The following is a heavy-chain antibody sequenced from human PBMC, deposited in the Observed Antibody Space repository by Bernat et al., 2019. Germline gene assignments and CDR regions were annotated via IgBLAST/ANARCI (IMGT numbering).Heavy chain of an antibody. J-gene: IGHJ4*02. CDR1: EFTFSSYW. CDR2: ISSDGSDT. Sequence: EVQLVESGGGLVQPGGSLRLSCTASEFTFSSYWMHWVRQAPGKGLVWVSRISSDGSDTDYADSVKGRFTISRDNAENTLYLQMNSLRAEDTAVYYCARDLVGARYLVYWGQGTLVTVSS. V-gene: IGHV3-74*01. D-gene: IGHD2-8*02. CDR3: ARDLVGARYLVY.